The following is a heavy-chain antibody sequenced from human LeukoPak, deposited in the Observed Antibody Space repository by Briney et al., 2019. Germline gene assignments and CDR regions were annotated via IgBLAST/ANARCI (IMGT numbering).Heavy chain of an antibody. CDR2: IYYSGST. V-gene: IGHV4-59*01. CDR1: GGSISSYY. D-gene: IGHD2-8*01. Sequence: SSETLSLTCTVSGGSISSYYWSWIRQPPGKGLEWIGCIYYSGSTNYNPSLKSRVTISVDTSKNQFSLKLSSVTAADTAVYYCARSIVLMVYAVFDIWGQGTMVTVSS. J-gene: IGHJ3*02. CDR3: ARSIVLMVYAVFDI.